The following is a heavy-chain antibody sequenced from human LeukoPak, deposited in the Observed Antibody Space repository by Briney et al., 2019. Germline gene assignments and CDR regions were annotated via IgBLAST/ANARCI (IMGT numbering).Heavy chain of an antibody. V-gene: IGHV3-23*01. CDR2: ISRSGTET. J-gene: IGHJ4*02. D-gene: IGHD4-23*01. Sequence: GGSLRLSCAASGFTFSSYGMSWVRQAPGKGLEWVSVISRSGTETYHADSVGGRFTISRDNAKNTLYLRMNSLRAEDTAVYYCAKKSPDSSGNPAYDWGQGTLVTVSS. CDR3: AKKSPDSSGNPAYD. CDR1: GFTFSSYG.